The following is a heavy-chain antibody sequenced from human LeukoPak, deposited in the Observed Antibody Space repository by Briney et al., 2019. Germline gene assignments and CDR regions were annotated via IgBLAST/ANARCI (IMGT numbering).Heavy chain of an antibody. Sequence: QPGGSLRLSCAASGFTFSNYWMHWVRQAPGKGLEYVSAISSNGGSTYYADSVKGRFTISRDNSKNTLYLQMSSLRAEDTAVYYCVKEDWNYDYGMDVWGQGTTVTVSS. J-gene: IGHJ6*02. V-gene: IGHV3-64D*06. CDR3: VKEDWNYDYGMDV. D-gene: IGHD3/OR15-3a*01. CDR2: ISSNGGST. CDR1: GFTFSNYW.